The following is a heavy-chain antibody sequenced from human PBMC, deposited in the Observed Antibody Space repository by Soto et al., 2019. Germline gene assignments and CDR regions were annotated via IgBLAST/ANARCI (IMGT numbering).Heavy chain of an antibody. J-gene: IGHJ4*02. CDR2: IFNSGTT. CDR3: ALALGPTTGLDY. V-gene: IGHV4-31*02. D-gene: IGHD1-26*01. Sequence: WTWLRQPPGKCLEWMGYIFNSGTTFYNPSLTSRLSISMDTSGNHFSLELRSVTAADTAVYYCALALGPTTGLDYWGQGTLVTVSS.